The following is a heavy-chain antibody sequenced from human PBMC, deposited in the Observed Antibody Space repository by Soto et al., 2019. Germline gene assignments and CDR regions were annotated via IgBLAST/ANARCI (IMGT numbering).Heavy chain of an antibody. Sequence: ASVKVSCKASGGTFSSYAISWVRQAPGQGLEWMGGIIPIFGTANYAQKFQGRVTITADESTSTAYMELSSLRSDDTAVYYCARTGLHFDWLLGHFDYWGQGSLVTVSS. CDR1: GGTFSSYA. J-gene: IGHJ4*02. V-gene: IGHV1-69*13. D-gene: IGHD3-9*01. CDR3: ARTGLHFDWLLGHFDY. CDR2: IIPIFGTA.